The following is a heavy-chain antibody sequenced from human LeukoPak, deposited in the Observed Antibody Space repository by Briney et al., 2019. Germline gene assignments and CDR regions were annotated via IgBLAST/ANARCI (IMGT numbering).Heavy chain of an antibody. D-gene: IGHD3-9*01. CDR1: GYTFTSYA. J-gene: IGHJ4*02. V-gene: IGHV7-4-1*02. CDR2: INTNTGNP. Sequence: ASVKVSCKTSGYTFTSYAISWVRQAPGQGLEWMGWINTNTGNPTYDQGFTGRFVFSLDTSVSTAYLQISSLKAEDTAVYYCARGGIKPWLGIDYWGQGTLVTVSS. CDR3: ARGGIKPWLGIDY.